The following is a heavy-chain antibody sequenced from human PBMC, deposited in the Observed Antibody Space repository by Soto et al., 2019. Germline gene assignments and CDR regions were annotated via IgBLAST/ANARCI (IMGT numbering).Heavy chain of an antibody. Sequence: GASVKVSCKASGYTFTSYYMHWVRQAPGQGLEWMGIINPSGGSTSYAQKFQGRVTMTRDTSTSTVYMELSSLRSEDTAVYYCARDGGYCISTSCYAGLGYYYYGMDVWGQGTTVTVSS. D-gene: IGHD2-2*01. CDR1: GYTFTSYY. CDR2: INPSGGST. CDR3: ARDGGYCISTSCYAGLGYYYYGMDV. J-gene: IGHJ6*02. V-gene: IGHV1-46*01.